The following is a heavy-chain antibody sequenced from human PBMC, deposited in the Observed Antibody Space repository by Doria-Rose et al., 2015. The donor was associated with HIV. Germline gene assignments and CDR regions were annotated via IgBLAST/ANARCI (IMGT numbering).Heavy chain of an antibody. CDR3: TRATYYDFWSGGDP. CDR2: IKSKADGGTT. D-gene: IGHD3-3*01. CDR1: GFTFTNAW. Sequence: VQLVQSGGGLVKPGGSLRLSCAASGFTFTNAWMSWARQAPGKGLEWVGRIKSKADGGTTDYAAPVKGRFTISRDDSKNNFYLQMNSLKTEDTGVYYCTRATYYDFWSGGDPWGQGTLGTVSA. V-gene: IGHV3-15*01. J-gene: IGHJ5*02.